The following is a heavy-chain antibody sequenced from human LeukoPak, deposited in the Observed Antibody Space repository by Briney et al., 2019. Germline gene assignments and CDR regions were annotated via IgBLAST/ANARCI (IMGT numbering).Heavy chain of an antibody. J-gene: IGHJ6*03. Sequence: ASVKVSCKVSGYTLTELSMHWVRQAPGKGLEWMGGFDPEDGETIYAQKFQGRVTMTEDTSTDTAYMELSSLRSEDTAAYYCATSPTTGYYYYMDVWGKGTTVTVSS. CDR3: ATSPTTGYYYYMDV. CDR1: GYTLTELS. V-gene: IGHV1-24*01. D-gene: IGHD1-14*01. CDR2: FDPEDGET.